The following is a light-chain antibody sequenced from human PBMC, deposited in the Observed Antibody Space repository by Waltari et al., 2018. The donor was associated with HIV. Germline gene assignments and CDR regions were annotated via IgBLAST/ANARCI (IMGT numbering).Light chain of an antibody. CDR3: CSYGGSSNWV. Sequence: QSALTQPASVSGSPGQSITISCTGPSSDVGNYTLVSWYQQHPGKAPKLMIYEGIKRPSGVSNRISGSKSGNTASLTISGLQAEDEADYYCCSYGGSSNWVFGGGTKLTVL. CDR1: SSDVGNYTL. CDR2: EGI. V-gene: IGLV2-23*01. J-gene: IGLJ3*02.